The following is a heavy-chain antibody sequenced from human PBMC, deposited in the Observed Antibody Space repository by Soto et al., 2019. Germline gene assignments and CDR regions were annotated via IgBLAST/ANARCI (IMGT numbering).Heavy chain of an antibody. J-gene: IGHJ4*02. CDR2: ISSSSTYM. D-gene: IGHD6-6*01. Sequence: EVQLVESGGDLVKPGGSLRLSCAASGFTFSSYTMNWVRQAPGKGLEWVSSISSSSTYMYYADSLKGRFTISRDNAGTSLYLQMNGLRAEDTAVYYCGRGRGAVSSIDYWGQGILVTVSS. CDR3: GRGRGAVSSIDY. CDR1: GFTFSSYT. V-gene: IGHV3-21*01.